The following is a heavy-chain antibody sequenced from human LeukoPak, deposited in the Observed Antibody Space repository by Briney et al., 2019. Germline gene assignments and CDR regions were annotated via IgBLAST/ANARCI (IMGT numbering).Heavy chain of an antibody. V-gene: IGHV3-23*01. Sequence: GGSLRLSCAASGFTFSSYAMSWVRQAPGKGLERVSAISGSGGSTYYADSVKGRFTISRDNSKNTLFLQMNSLRAEDTAVYYCANPATYYDILADYYVEYFQHWGQGTLVTVSS. J-gene: IGHJ1*01. CDR2: ISGSGGST. D-gene: IGHD3-9*01. CDR3: ANPATYYDILADYYVEYFQH. CDR1: GFTFSSYA.